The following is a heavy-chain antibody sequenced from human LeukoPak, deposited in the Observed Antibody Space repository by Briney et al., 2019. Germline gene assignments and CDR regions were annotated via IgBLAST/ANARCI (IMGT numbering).Heavy chain of an antibody. CDR1: GYTFSGYY. V-gene: IGHV1-2*02. J-gene: IGHJ1*01. CDR2: INPNSGGT. Sequence: ASVKVSCKASGYTFSGYYMHWVRQASGQGLEWMGWINPNSGGTNYAQKFQGRVTMTRDTSISTAYMELSRLRSDDTAVYYCARGYPLSTTAAGTYFQLWGQGTLVTVSS. D-gene: IGHD6-13*01. CDR3: ARGYPLSTTAAGTYFQL.